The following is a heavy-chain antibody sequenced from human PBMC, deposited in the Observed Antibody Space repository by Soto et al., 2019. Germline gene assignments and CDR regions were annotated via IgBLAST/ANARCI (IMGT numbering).Heavy chain of an antibody. CDR2: IYWDDDK. Sequence: QITLKESGPTLVKPTQTLTLTCTFSGFSLSTGGLGVGWISQPQGEALEWLALIYWDDDKRYSPSLRSSLTITKDTSKNQVVLIMTNMDPVDTATYYCVHSRCGGDCLRSYSSHYYYGMDVWGQGTTVTVSS. CDR3: VHSRCGGDCLRSYSSHYYYGMDV. D-gene: IGHD2-21*02. V-gene: IGHV2-5*02. J-gene: IGHJ6*02. CDR1: GFSLSTGGLG.